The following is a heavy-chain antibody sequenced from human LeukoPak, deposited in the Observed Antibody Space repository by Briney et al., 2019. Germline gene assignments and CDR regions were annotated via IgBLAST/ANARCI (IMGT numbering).Heavy chain of an antibody. V-gene: IGHV3-30*02. CDR3: ARAQYCSGGSCYSYPLDY. CDR2: IWYDGSNK. CDR1: GFTFSSYG. D-gene: IGHD2-15*01. Sequence: PGGSLRLSCAASGFTFSSYGMHWVRQAPGKGLEWVALIWYDGSNKYYADSVMGRFTISRDNSKETLYLQMNSLRAEDTAVYYCARAQYCSGGSCYSYPLDYWGQGTLVTVSS. J-gene: IGHJ4*02.